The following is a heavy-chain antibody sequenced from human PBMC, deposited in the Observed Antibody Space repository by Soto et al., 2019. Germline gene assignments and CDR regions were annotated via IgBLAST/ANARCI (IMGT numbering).Heavy chain of an antibody. CDR3: ARDRGGYGLFDF. Sequence: QLQLQESGSGLVTPSHTLSLTCTVSGGSISNAAYSWSWIRQPPGKGLEWIGYISASGMPFYNPSLWRRVTISIDRSNVKFAPALQTVTASDTAVFYCARDRGGYGLFDFWGQGTLLTVSS. D-gene: IGHD5-18*01. CDR2: ISASGMP. J-gene: IGHJ4*02. CDR1: GGSISNAAYS. V-gene: IGHV4-30-2*01.